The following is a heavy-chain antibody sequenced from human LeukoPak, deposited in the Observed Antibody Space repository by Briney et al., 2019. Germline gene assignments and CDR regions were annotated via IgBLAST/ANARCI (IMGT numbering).Heavy chain of an antibody. Sequence: GGSLRLSCAASGFTFSTYAMSWVRQAPGKGLEWVSAVRGSGTDTYFADSVKGRFTISRDNSKNTLYLQMNSLRAEDTAVYYCAREALGGGGYWGQGTLVTVSS. CDR1: GFTFSTYA. J-gene: IGHJ4*02. D-gene: IGHD3-10*01. CDR3: AREALGGGGY. CDR2: VRGSGTDT. V-gene: IGHV3-23*01.